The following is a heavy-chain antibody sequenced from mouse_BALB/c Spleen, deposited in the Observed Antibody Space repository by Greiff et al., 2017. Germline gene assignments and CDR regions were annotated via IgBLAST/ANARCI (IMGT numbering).Heavy chain of an antibody. CDR2: IDPANGNT. D-gene: IGHD2-3*01. V-gene: IGHV14-3*02. J-gene: IGHJ4*01. Sequence: VQLKEPGAELVKPGASVKLSCTASGFNIKDTYMHWVKQRPEQGLEWIGRIDPANGNTKYDPKFQGKATITADTSSNTAYLQLSSLTSEDTAVYYCGRSDDYYVGAMDYWGQGTSVTVSS. CDR3: GRSDDYYVGAMDY. CDR1: GFNIKDTY.